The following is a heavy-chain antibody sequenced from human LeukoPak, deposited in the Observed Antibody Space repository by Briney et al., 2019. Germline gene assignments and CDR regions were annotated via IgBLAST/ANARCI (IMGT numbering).Heavy chain of an antibody. CDR1: GFTFSSYA. J-gene: IGHJ4*02. D-gene: IGHD3-16*02. CDR2: ISYDGSNK. CDR3: AKDFFDVWGSYRLNYFDY. Sequence: GRSLRLSCAASGFTFSSYAMHWVRQAPGKGLEWVAVISYDGSNKYYADSVKGRFTISRDNSKNTLYLQMNSLRAEDTAVYYCAKDFFDVWGSYRLNYFDYWGQGTLVTVSS. V-gene: IGHV3-30-3*01.